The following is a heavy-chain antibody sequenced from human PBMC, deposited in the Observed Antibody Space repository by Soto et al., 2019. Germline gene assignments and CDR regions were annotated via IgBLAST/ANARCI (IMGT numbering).Heavy chain of an antibody. CDR2: ISSSGSTI. Sequence: GGSLRLSCVASGFTFSDYYMSWIRQAPGKGLEWVSYISSSGSTIYYADSVKGRFTISRDNAKNSLYLQMNSLRAEDTAVYYCAREHGEELVRSSPWGQGTLVTVSS. CDR3: AREHGEELVRSSP. V-gene: IGHV3-11*01. J-gene: IGHJ4*02. D-gene: IGHD6-6*01. CDR1: GFTFSDYY.